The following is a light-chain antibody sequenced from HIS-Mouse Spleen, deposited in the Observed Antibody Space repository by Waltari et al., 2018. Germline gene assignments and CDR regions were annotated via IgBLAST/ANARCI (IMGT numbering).Light chain of an antibody. Sequence: QSALTQPASVSGPPGQSITISCTGTRIDVGGYNYVSWYQKHPGKAPKLMIYEVSNRPAGVSNRFSGSKSGNTASLTISGLQAEDEADYYCSSYTSSSTLVFGGGTKLTVL. CDR3: SSYTSSSTLV. J-gene: IGLJ3*02. V-gene: IGLV2-14*01. CDR2: EVS. CDR1: RIDVGGYNY.